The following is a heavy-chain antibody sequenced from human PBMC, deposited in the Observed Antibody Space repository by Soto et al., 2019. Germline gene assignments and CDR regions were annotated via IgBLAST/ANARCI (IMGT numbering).Heavy chain of an antibody. V-gene: IGHV3-30*18. D-gene: IGHD6-19*01. CDR2: ISYDGSNK. CDR3: AKDYCSGCDAFDI. Sequence: GGSLRLSCAASGFTFSSYGMHWVRQAPGKGLEWVAVISYDGSNKYYADSVKGRFTISRDNSKNTLYLQMNSLRAEDTAVYYCAKDYCSGCDAFDIWGQGTMVTVSS. CDR1: GFTFSSYG. J-gene: IGHJ3*02.